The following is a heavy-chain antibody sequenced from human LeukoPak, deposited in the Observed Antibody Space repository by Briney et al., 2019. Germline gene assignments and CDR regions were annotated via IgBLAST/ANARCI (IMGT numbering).Heavy chain of an antibody. D-gene: IGHD3-10*01. Sequence: SETLSLTCTVSGGSISSSSYYWGWIRQPPGKGLEWIGTIYHSGSTYYNPSLTGRFTISEDTSKNQLSLKLSSVTAVDTAVYYCASLHYHSGSPWGQGTLVTVSS. CDR3: ASLHYHSGSP. CDR2: IYHSGST. J-gene: IGHJ4*02. CDR1: GGSISSSSYY. V-gene: IGHV4-39*01.